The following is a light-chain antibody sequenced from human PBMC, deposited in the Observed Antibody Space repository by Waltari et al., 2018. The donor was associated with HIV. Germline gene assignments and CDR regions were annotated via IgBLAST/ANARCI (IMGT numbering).Light chain of an antibody. CDR2: DVH. Sequence: QSALTQPASVSGSPGQSIPISCTGTSYDIGRSNSVSWYHQSPGTAPKLILYDVHHRPSGISDRFSGSKSGNTASLTISGLQAEDEGQYYCSSFTGSITVIFGGGTKLTVL. CDR3: SSFTGSITVI. V-gene: IGLV2-14*01. CDR1: SYDIGRSNS. J-gene: IGLJ2*01.